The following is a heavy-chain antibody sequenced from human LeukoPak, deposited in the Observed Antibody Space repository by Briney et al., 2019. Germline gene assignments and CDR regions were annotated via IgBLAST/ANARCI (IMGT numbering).Heavy chain of an antibody. CDR1: GVTFITYS. D-gene: IGHD3-3*02. J-gene: IGHJ4*02. V-gene: IGHV3-48*01. Sequence: PGGSLRLSCAASGVTFITYSMNWVRQAPGKGLEWVSYMSDSSSLIYYADSVKGRFTISRDNARNSLYLQMNSLRAEDTAVYYCVTTKWTNVGHLVYWGQGTLVTVTS. CDR2: MSDSSSLI. CDR3: VTTKWTNVGHLVY.